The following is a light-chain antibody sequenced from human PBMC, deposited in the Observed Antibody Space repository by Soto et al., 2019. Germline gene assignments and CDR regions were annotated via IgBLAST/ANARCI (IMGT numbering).Light chain of an antibody. CDR2: LNSDGSH. J-gene: IGLJ2*01. CDR1: SGHSSYA. Sequence: QSVLTQSASASASLRASVKLTCTLSSGHSSYAIAWHQQQPEKGPRYLMKLNSDGSHSKGDGIPDRFSGSSSGAERYLTISSLQSEDEADYYCQTWGTGILVFGGGTKLTVL. V-gene: IGLV4-69*01. CDR3: QTWGTGILV.